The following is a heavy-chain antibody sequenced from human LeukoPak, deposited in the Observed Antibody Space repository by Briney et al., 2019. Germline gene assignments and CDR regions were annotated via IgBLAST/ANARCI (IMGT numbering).Heavy chain of an antibody. CDR3: AGELRYFDWHRFDP. V-gene: IGHV3-23*01. D-gene: IGHD3-9*01. CDR2: ISGSASST. Sequence: GGSLRLSCAASGFTFSNYAMSWVRQAPGKGLEWVSAISGSASSTYHADSVKGRFTISRDNSKNTLYLQMNSLRAEDTAVYYCAGELRYFDWHRFDPWGQGTLVTVSS. J-gene: IGHJ5*02. CDR1: GFTFSNYA.